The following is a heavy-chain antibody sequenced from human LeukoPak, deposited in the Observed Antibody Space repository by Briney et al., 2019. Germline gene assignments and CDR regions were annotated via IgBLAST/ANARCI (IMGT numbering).Heavy chain of an antibody. V-gene: IGHV4-59*01. CDR2: IYYSGST. Sequence: SETLSLTCTVSGDSISSYYWSWIRQPPGKGLEWIGYIYYSGSTNYNPSLKSRVTISVDTSKNQFSLKLSSVTAADTAVYYCARDGIAVAGSYWYFDLWAVAPWSLSPQ. D-gene: IGHD6-19*01. CDR1: GDSISSYY. J-gene: IGHJ2*01. CDR3: ARDGIAVAGSYWYFDL.